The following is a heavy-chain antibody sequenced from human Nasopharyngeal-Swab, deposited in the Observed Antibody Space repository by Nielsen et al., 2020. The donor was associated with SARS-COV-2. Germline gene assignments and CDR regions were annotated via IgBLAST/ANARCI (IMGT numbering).Heavy chain of an antibody. CDR1: GFTFSSYA. J-gene: IGHJ4*02. D-gene: IGHD3-10*01. V-gene: IGHV3-23*01. Sequence: GGSLGLSCAASGFTFSSYAMSWVRQALGKGLEWVSAISGSGGSTYYADSVKGRFTISRDNSKNTLYLQMNSLRAEDTAVYYCAKDREATYYYGSGSFDYWGQGTLVTVSS. CDR3: AKDREATYYYGSGSFDY. CDR2: ISGSGGST.